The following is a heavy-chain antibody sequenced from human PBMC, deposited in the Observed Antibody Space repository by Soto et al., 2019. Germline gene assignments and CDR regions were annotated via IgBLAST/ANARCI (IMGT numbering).Heavy chain of an antibody. Sequence: GGSLRLSCSASGFTFSSYAMHWVRQAPGKGLEYVSAISSNGGSTYYADSVKGRFTISRDNSKNTLYLQMSSLRAEDTAVYYCVKDYGLFRTPAHYFDYWGQGTLVTVSS. V-gene: IGHV3-64D*08. CDR1: GFTFSSYA. J-gene: IGHJ4*02. CDR2: ISSNGGST. D-gene: IGHD2-2*01. CDR3: VKDYGLFRTPAHYFDY.